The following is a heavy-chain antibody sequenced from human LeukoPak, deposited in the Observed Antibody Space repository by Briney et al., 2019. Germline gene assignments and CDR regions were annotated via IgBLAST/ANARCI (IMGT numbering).Heavy chain of an antibody. CDR3: ARDPYSGYCSSTSCSNWFDP. J-gene: IGHJ5*02. D-gene: IGHD2-2*01. CDR1: GFTFSSYS. Sequence: GGSLRLSCAASGFTFSSYSMNWVRQAPGKGLEWVSSITSSSSYVYYADSVKGRFTISRDNAKNSLYLQMNSLRAEDTAVYYCARDPYSGYCSSTSCSNWFDPWGQGTLVTVSS. CDR2: ITSSSSYV. V-gene: IGHV3-21*01.